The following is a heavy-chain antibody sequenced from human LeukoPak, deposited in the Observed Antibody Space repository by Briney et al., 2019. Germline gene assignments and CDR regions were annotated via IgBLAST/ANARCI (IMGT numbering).Heavy chain of an antibody. CDR3: ARNEYATGWFDH. CDR1: GYTFTSFD. CDR2: MTPNSGQT. D-gene: IGHD2-2*01. Sequence: ASVKVSCKAFGYTFTSFDINWVRQATGQGLEWLGWMTPNSGQTGYAQKFQGRVTLTRDTSTSTAYMELSSLTSEDTAVYYCARNEYATGWFDHWGQGTVVTVSS. J-gene: IGHJ5*02. V-gene: IGHV1-8*01.